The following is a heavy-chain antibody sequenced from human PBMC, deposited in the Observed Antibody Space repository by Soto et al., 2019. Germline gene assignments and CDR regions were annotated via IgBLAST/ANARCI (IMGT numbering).Heavy chain of an antibody. D-gene: IGHD5-18*01. CDR1: GGPFSSYA. Sequence: SVQVSCKASGGPFSSYAISWVRQAPGQGLEWMGGIIPIFGTANYAQKFQGRVTITADKSTSTAYMELSSLRSEDTAVYYCARGATAMANNHFYDWGQGTLFTLSS. CDR2: IIPIFGTA. V-gene: IGHV1-69*06. J-gene: IGHJ4*02. CDR3: ARGATAMANNHFYD.